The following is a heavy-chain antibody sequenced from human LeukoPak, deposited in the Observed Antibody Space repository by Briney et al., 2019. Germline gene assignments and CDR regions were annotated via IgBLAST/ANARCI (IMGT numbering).Heavy chain of an antibody. CDR1: GFTFSTYA. J-gene: IGHJ4*02. D-gene: IGHD6-13*01. Sequence: GGSLRLSCTASGFTFSTYAMSWVRQAPGKGLEWVSFIRYDGSNKDYADSVKGRFTISRDNSKNTLYLQMNSLRTEDTAVYYCAKVSTIATAGTHLDYWGQGTLVTVSS. CDR3: AKVSTIATAGTHLDY. CDR2: IRYDGSNK. V-gene: IGHV3-30*02.